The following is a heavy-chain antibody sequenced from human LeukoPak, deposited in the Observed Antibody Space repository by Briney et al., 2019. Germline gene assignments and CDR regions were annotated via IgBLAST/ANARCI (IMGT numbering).Heavy chain of an antibody. CDR1: GYTFTSYD. J-gene: IGHJ4*02. CDR2: MNPNSGNT. V-gene: IGHV1-8*02. D-gene: IGHD7-27*01. Sequence: ASVKVSCKASGYTFTSYDINWVRQATGQGLEWMGWMNPNSGNTGHAQKLQGRVTMTTDTSTSTAYMELRSLRSDDTAVYYCARDFRPLNWGSSYYFDYWGQGTLVTVSS. CDR3: ARDFRPLNWGSSYYFDY.